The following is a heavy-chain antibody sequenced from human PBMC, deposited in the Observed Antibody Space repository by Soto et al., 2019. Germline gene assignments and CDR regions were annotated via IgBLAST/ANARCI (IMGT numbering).Heavy chain of an antibody. V-gene: IGHV1-8*01. J-gene: IGHJ4*02. Sequence: QVQLVQSGAEVKKPGASVKVSCKASGYTFTSYDINWVRQATGQGLEWMGWMNPNSGNTGDAQKFQGRVTMTRNTSISTSYMELSSLRSEHTAVYYCARGELLWFGELLRWGQGTLVTVSS. D-gene: IGHD3-10*01. CDR2: MNPNSGNT. CDR3: ARGELLWFGELLR. CDR1: GYTFTSYD.